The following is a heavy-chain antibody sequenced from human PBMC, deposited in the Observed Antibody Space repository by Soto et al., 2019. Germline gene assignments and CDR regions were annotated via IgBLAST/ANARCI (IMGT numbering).Heavy chain of an antibody. CDR2: ISYDGSNK. CDR1: GFTFSSYG. V-gene: IGHV3-30*18. J-gene: IGHJ6*02. D-gene: IGHD6-6*01. CDR3: AKGTSIAARYYYYYGMDV. Sequence: QVQLVESGGGVVQPGRSLRLSCAASGFTFSSYGMHWVRQAPGKGLEWVAVISYDGSNKYYADSVKGRFTISRDNSKNTLYLQMNSLRAEDTAVYYCAKGTSIAARYYYYYGMDVWGQGTTVTVSS.